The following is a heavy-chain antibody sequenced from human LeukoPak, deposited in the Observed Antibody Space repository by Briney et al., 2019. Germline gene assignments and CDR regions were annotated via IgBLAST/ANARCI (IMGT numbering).Heavy chain of an antibody. CDR1: GFTFSDYY. Sequence: GGSLRLSCAASGFTFSDYYMSWIRQAPGKGLEWVSYITNSGSTIYYADSVKGRFTISRDNAKNSLYLQMNSLRAEDTAVYYCARPRGCGSSRCNNFDYWGQGTLVTVSS. D-gene: IGHD2-2*01. V-gene: IGHV3-11*04. CDR3: ARPRGCGSSRCNNFDY. J-gene: IGHJ4*02. CDR2: ITNSGSTI.